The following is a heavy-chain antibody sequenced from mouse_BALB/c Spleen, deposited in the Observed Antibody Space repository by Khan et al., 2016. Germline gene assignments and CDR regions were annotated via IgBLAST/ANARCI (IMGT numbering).Heavy chain of an antibody. J-gene: IGHJ4*01. CDR3: ARDNYAMDY. CDR1: GFSFTDYY. CDR2: IRNKANGYTT. V-gene: IGHV7-3*02. Sequence: EVELVESGGGLEQPGGSLRLSCATSGFSFTDYYMSWVRQPPGKALEWLGFIRNKANGYTTEYSASVKGRFTISRDNSQSIFFLQMNTLRAEDSATYYCARDNYAMDYWGQGTSVTVSS.